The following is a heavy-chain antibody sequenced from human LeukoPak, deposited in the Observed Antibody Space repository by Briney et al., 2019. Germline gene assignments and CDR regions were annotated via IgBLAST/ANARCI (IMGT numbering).Heavy chain of an antibody. V-gene: IGHV3-30*04. CDR1: GFTFSSYA. J-gene: IGHJ6*02. CDR2: ISYDGSNK. Sequence: GGSLRLSCAVSGFTFSSYAMHWVRQAPGKGLEWVAVISYDGSNKYYADSVKGRFTISRDNSKNTLYLQMNSLRAEDTAVYYCAREPPWRGPPFGNYGMDVWGQGTTVTVSS. D-gene: IGHD3-16*01. CDR3: AREPPWRGPPFGNYGMDV.